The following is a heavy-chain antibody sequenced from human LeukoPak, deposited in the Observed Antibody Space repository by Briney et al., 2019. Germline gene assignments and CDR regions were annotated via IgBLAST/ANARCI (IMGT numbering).Heavy chain of an antibody. CDR2: IYSGGST. CDR3: ARSPSMIRKYYCYGMDV. Sequence: GGSRVLSGAASGFTVSSNYMTWVRQAPGKGLEWVSVIYSGGSTYYADSVKGRFTISRDNSKNTLYLQMNSLRAEDTAVYYCARSPSMIRKYYCYGMDVWGQGTTVTVSS. CDR1: GFTVSSNY. J-gene: IGHJ6*02. D-gene: IGHD3-22*01. V-gene: IGHV3-66*01.